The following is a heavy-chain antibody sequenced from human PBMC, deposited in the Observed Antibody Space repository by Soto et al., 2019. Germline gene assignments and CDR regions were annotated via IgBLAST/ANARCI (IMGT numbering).Heavy chain of an antibody. D-gene: IGHD5-18*01. V-gene: IGHV4-59*01. CDR3: ARVKRGYSYGSIIDF. Sequence: SETLSLTCTVSGDSIRNYYWSWIRQPPGRGLEYIGYIFYSGSTNYNPSLKSRVAISVDTSRNQFALKLRSVTAADTATYYCARVKRGYSYGSIIDFWGRGTLVTVSS. CDR1: GDSIRNYY. J-gene: IGHJ4*01. CDR2: IFYSGST.